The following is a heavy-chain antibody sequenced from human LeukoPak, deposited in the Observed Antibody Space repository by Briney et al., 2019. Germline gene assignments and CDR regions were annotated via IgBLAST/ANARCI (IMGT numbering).Heavy chain of an antibody. CDR3: ASRPMVRGVIAY. V-gene: IGHV4-30-2*01. J-gene: IGHJ4*02. D-gene: IGHD3-10*01. CDR2: IYHSGST. CDR1: GGSISSGGYS. Sequence: PSETLSLTCAVSGGSISSGGYSWSWIRQPPGKGLEWIGYIYHSGSTYYNPSLKSRVTISVDRSKNQFSLKLSSVTAADTAVYYCASRPMVRGVIAYWGQGTLVTVSS.